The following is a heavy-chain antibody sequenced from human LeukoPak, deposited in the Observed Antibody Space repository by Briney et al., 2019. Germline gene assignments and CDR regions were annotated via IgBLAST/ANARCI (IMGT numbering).Heavy chain of an antibody. CDR3: AKENRWQ. Sequence: PGESLRLSCASSGFIFSSYAMNWVRQAPGKGLEWVSRISGSGATINYSDSVKGRYTISRDNSKNTLYLQMNSLRAEDTAVYYCAKENRWQWGQGTLVTVSS. V-gene: IGHV3-23*01. CDR1: GFIFSSYA. CDR2: ISGSGATI. D-gene: IGHD5-24*01. J-gene: IGHJ4*02.